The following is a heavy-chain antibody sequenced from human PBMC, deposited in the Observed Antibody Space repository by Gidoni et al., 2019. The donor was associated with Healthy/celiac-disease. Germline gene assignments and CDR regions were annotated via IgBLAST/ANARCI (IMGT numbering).Heavy chain of an antibody. CDR3: AKESGAGYYYDSSGYEPPPAQH. Sequence: QVQLVESGGGVVQPGRSLRLSCAASGFTFSSYGMHWVRQAPGKGLEWVAVISYDGSNKYYADSVKGRFTISRDNSKNTLYLQMNSLRAEDTAVYYCAKESGAGYYYDSSGYEPPPAQHWGQGTLVTVSS. V-gene: IGHV3-30*18. J-gene: IGHJ1*01. CDR1: GFTFSSYG. D-gene: IGHD3-22*01. CDR2: ISYDGSNK.